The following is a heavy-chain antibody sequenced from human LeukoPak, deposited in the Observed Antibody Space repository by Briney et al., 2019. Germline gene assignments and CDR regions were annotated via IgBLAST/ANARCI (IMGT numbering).Heavy chain of an antibody. V-gene: IGHV6-1*01. J-gene: IGHJ5*02. CDR2: TYYRSKWYN. D-gene: IGHD6-13*01. CDR1: GDSVSSNSAA. CDR3: ARDGRIAAAGTGWFDP. Sequence: SQTLSLTCAISGDSVSSNSAAWNWIRQSPSRGLEWLGRTYYRSKWYNDYAVSVKSRITINPDTSKNQFSLQLNPVTPEDTAVYYCARDGRIAAAGTGWFDPWGQGTLVTVSS.